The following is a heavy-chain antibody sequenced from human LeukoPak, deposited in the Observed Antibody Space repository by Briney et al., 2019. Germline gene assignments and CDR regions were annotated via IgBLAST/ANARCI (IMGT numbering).Heavy chain of an antibody. J-gene: IGHJ3*02. CDR1: GGSISTYY. V-gene: IGHV4-59*01. Sequence: SETLSLTCTVSGGSISTYYWSWIRQPPGKALEWIGYIYYSGSTNYNPSLKSRVTISVDTSKKQFSLKLSSVTAADTAVYYCAREYYYDSSGYYPPHAFDIWGQGTMVTVSS. CDR3: AREYYYDSSGYYPPHAFDI. CDR2: IYYSGST. D-gene: IGHD3-22*01.